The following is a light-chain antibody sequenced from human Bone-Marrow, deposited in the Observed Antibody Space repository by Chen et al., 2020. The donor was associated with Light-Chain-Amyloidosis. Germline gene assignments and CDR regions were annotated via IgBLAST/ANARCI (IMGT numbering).Light chain of an antibody. CDR1: NIGSTS. Sequence: SFWLPQQSSCPVAPGQPATFPFGGNNIGSTSVHWYQQTPGQAPLLVVYDDSDRPSGIPERLSGSNSGNTATLTISRVEAGDEADYYCQVWDRSSDRPVFGGGTKLTVL. CDR2: DDS. CDR3: QVWDRSSDRPV. J-gene: IGLJ3*02. V-gene: IGLV3-21*02.